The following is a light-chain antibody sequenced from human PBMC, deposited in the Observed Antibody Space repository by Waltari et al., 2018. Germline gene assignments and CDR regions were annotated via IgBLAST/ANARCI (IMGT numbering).Light chain of an antibody. CDR1: NCDIGGYNC. V-gene: IGLV2-14*01. J-gene: IGLJ2*01. Sequence: QSALPPPASVSGSPGQPITLPCRGTNCDIGGYNCVPWSQQHPGKAPNLIIFEVNNRPSGVSNRFSGSKSANTASLTISGLQAEDEADYYCSSYTSITNSHVLIGGGTKLTVL. CDR3: SSYTSITNSHVL. CDR2: EVN.